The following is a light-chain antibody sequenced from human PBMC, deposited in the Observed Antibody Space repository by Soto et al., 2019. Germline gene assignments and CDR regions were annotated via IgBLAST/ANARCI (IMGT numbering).Light chain of an antibody. CDR2: DAS. CDR1: QGISSY. V-gene: IGKV1-9*01. CDR3: QQYNSYSWT. Sequence: IQLTQSPSSLSASVGDIVTITCRASQGISSYLGWYQQKPGKAPNLLIYDASTLESGVPSRFSGSRSGTEFTLTISSLQPDDFATYYCQQYNSYSWTFGQGTKVDIK. J-gene: IGKJ1*01.